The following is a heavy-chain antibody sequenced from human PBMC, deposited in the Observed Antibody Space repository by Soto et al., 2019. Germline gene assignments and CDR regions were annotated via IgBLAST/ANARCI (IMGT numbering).Heavy chain of an antibody. CDR3: ARVGRDAIAAAGTIHY. D-gene: IGHD6-13*01. CDR2: INHSGST. Sequence: SETLSLTCAVDGGSFSGYCWSWIRQPPGKGLEWIGEINHSGSTNYNPSLKSRVTISVDTSKNQFSLTLSSVTAADTAVYYCARVGRDAIAAAGTIHYLDKGTLVTVSS. CDR1: GGSFSGYC. V-gene: IGHV4-34*01. J-gene: IGHJ4*02.